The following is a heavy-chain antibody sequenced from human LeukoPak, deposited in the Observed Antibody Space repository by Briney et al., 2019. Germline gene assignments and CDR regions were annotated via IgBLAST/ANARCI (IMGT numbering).Heavy chain of an antibody. D-gene: IGHD4-23*01. CDR3: AREILTTVVTPGWFDP. Sequence: SETLSLTCTVSGYSISSGYYWSWIRPPAGKGLEWIGRIYTSGSTNYNPSLKSRVTMSVDTSKNQFSLKLSSVTAADTAVYYCAREILTTVVTPGWFDPWGQGTLVTVSP. V-gene: IGHV4-4*07. CDR1: GYSISSGYY. J-gene: IGHJ5*02. CDR2: IYTSGST.